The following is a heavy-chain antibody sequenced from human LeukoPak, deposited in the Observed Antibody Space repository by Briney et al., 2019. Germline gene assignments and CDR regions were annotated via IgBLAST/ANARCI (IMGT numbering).Heavy chain of an antibody. J-gene: IGHJ6*03. CDR1: GYTFTSYY. D-gene: IGHD3-3*01. Sequence: ASVKVSCKAAGYTFTSYYMHWVRQAPGQGLEWMGIINPSGGSASYAQKFQGRGSMTRDRSTSTVYMDLSSLRSEDTAVYYCARAKSDFWSGLSADYYYYYYMDVWGKGPTVTVSS. CDR3: ARAKSDFWSGLSADYYYYYYMDV. CDR2: INPSGGSA. V-gene: IGHV1-46*01.